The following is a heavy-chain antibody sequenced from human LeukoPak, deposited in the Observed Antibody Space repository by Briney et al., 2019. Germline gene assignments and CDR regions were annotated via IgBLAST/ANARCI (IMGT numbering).Heavy chain of an antibody. CDR3: APRPPYKAGDY. CDR2: ISHDGSK. D-gene: IGHD3-10*01. Sequence: GGSLRLSCAASGFTFSTYAMYWVRQAPGKGLEWVAVISHDGSKYHADSVKGRFTISRDNSKNTLYLQMNSLRAEDTAVYYCAPRPPYKAGDYWGQGTLVTVSS. V-gene: IGHV3-30-3*01. J-gene: IGHJ4*02. CDR1: GFTFSTYA.